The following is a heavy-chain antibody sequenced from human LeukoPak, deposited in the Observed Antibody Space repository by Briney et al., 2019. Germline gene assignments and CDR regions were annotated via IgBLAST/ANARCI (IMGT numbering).Heavy chain of an antibody. D-gene: IGHD3-10*01. CDR1: GFTFSSYS. CDR3: ARDDSSGPYDY. Sequence: GGSLRLSCAASGFTFSSYSMNWVRQAPGKGLEWVSYISSRSATIYYADSVKGRFTISSDNAKNSLYLQMNSLRAEDTAVYYCARDDSSGPYDYWGQGTLVTVSS. J-gene: IGHJ4*02. CDR2: ISSRSATI. V-gene: IGHV3-48*04.